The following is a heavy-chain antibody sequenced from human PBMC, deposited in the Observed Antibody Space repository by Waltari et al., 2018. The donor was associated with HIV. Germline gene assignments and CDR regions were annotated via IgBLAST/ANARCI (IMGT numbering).Heavy chain of an antibody. V-gene: IGHV4-34*01. CDR3: ARTRCRPGSSGWYCAFDI. D-gene: IGHD6-19*01. Sequence: QVQLQQWGAGLLKPSETLSLTCAVYGGSFSGYYWSWIRQPPGKGLEWIGEINHSGSTNYSPSLKSRVTISVDTSKNQFSLKLSSVTAADTAVYYCARTRCRPGSSGWYCAFDIWGQGTMVTVSS. CDR2: INHSGST. J-gene: IGHJ3*02. CDR1: GGSFSGYY.